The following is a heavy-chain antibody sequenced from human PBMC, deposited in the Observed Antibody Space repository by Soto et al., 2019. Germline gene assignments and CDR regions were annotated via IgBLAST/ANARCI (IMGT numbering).Heavy chain of an antibody. D-gene: IGHD5-12*01. V-gene: IGHV3-23*01. CDR2: ISGSGGST. CDR3: AKGAHPKTNGYNYFDY. J-gene: IGHJ4*02. Sequence: PGGSLRLSCAASGFTFSSYAMSWVRQAPGKGLEWVSAISGSGGSTYYADSVKGRFTISRDNSKNTLYLQMNSLRAEDTAVYYCAKGAHPKTNGYNYFDYWGQGTLVTVSS. CDR1: GFTFSSYA.